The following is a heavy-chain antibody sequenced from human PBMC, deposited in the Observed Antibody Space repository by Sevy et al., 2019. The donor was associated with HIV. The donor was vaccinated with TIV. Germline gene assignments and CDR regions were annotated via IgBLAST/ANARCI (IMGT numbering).Heavy chain of an antibody. CDR2: ITISGDST. CDR1: GFTLSTYA. Sequence: GGSLRLSCVASGFTLSTYAMTWVRQAPGKGLEWVSVITISGDSTYYADSVKGRFTISRDNSKNTVYLQMNSLGAEDTAIYYCARGGAYSGYWGQGTLVTVSS. CDR3: ARGGAYSGY. V-gene: IGHV3-23*01. J-gene: IGHJ4*02. D-gene: IGHD2-15*01.